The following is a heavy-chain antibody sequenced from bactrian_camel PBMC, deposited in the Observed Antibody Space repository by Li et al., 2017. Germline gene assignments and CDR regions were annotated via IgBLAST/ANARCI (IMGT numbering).Heavy chain of an antibody. CDR1: RSVFSRGS. J-gene: IGHJ6*01. Sequence: HVQLVESGGGSVEPGGSLTLSCAASRSVFSRGSMGWFRQTPGKEREGVAFVYFGGGRTYYADSVKGRFTIAADVAKRTLYLEMTSLKAEDTGMYYCAAGGTCQQRFPAADRFGFWGRGTQVTVS. CDR2: VYFGGGRT. V-gene: IGHV3S1*01. CDR3: AAGGTCQQRFPAADRFGF. D-gene: IGHD7*01.